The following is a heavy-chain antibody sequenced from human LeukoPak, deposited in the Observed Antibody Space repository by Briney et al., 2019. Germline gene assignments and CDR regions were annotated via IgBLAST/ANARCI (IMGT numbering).Heavy chain of an antibody. CDR2: ISGSGRST. V-gene: IGHV3-23*01. Sequence: GGSLRLSCAASGFTFRRYGMTWVRQAPGKGLEWVSSISGSGRSTYYGDFVKGRLTISRDNSKNTLYLQMNSLRAEDTAVYYCAKGITMVRGVSHWFDPWGQGTLVTVSS. CDR1: GFTFRRYG. D-gene: IGHD3-10*01. CDR3: AKGITMVRGVSHWFDP. J-gene: IGHJ5*02.